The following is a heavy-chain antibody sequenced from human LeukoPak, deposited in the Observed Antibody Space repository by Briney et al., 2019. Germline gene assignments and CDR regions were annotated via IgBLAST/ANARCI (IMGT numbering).Heavy chain of an antibody. D-gene: IGHD3-10*01. CDR1: GFTFSSYA. CDR2: ISGGGLST. CDR3: AKIPNYGSGNDAFDV. V-gene: IGHV3-23*01. Sequence: GGSLRLSRAASGFTFSSYAMSGVRQAPGKGVEWVSGISGGGLSTYYADSVKGRFTISRDNSKNTLLLQMHSLRAEDTAVFYCAKIPNYGSGNDAFDVWGQGTMVTVSS. J-gene: IGHJ3*01.